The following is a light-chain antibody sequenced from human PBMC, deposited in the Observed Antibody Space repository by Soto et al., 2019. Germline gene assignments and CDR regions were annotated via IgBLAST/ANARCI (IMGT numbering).Light chain of an antibody. CDR1: NIGSKS. CDR3: QVWDSGPDHVV. V-gene: IGLV3-21*02. CDR2: DDS. Sequence: YELTQPPSMSVAPGQTATITCGGNNIGSKSVQWYQQKSGQAPVLVVYDDSDRPSGIPERFSGSNSGNTATLTISRVEAEDEADYSCQVWDSGPDHVVFGGGTKLTVL. J-gene: IGLJ2*01.